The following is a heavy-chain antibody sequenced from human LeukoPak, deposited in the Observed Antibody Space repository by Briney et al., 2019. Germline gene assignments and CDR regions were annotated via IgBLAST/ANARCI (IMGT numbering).Heavy chain of an antibody. D-gene: IGHD6-19*01. Sequence: PSETLSLTCTVSGGSISSYYWSWIRQPAGKGLEWIGRIYTSGSTNYNPSLKSRVTMSVDTSKNQFSLKLSSVTAEDTAVYYCARSGVAVAGSYYYYGLDVWGQGTTVPVSS. V-gene: IGHV4-4*07. J-gene: IGHJ6*02. CDR1: GGSISSYY. CDR2: IYTSGST. CDR3: ARSGVAVAGSYYYYGLDV.